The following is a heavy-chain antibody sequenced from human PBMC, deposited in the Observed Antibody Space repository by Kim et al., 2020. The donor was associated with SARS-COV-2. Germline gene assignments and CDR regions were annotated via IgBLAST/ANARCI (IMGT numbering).Heavy chain of an antibody. D-gene: IGHD3-22*01. CDR3: ASDSSGYYYFLDY. Sequence: ADPVKGRFTTSRNNAKNSLYLHMNSLRAEDTAVYYCASDSSGYYYFLDYWGQGTLVTVSS. V-gene: IGHV3-21*01. J-gene: IGHJ4*02.